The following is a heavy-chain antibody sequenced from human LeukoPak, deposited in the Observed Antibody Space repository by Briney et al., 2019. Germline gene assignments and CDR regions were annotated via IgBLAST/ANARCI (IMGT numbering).Heavy chain of an antibody. V-gene: IGHV3-74*01. CDR3: ARTAYCGADCHYYFDY. J-gene: IGHJ4*02. CDR1: GFTFSSYA. CDR2: IKSDGSST. D-gene: IGHD2-21*02. Sequence: PGGSLRLSCAASGFTFSSYAMSWVRQAPGKGLVWVSRIKSDGSSTTYADSVKGRFTISRDNAENTLFLQMNSLRAEDTAVYYCARTAYCGADCHYYFDYWGQGALVTVSS.